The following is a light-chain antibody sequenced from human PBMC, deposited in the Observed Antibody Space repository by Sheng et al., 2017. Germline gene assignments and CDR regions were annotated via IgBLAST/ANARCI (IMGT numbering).Light chain of an antibody. V-gene: IGLV2-14*03. CDR1: SADVGGYNY. CDR2: DVS. CDR3: SSYTSSSTVI. J-gene: IGLJ2*01. Sequence: QSALTQPPSVSGSPGQSVAISCTGTSADVGGYNYVSWYQHHPGKAPKLIIYDVSDRPSGVSNRFSGSKSGNTASLTISGLQAEDEADYYCSSYTSSSTVIFGGGTKLTVL.